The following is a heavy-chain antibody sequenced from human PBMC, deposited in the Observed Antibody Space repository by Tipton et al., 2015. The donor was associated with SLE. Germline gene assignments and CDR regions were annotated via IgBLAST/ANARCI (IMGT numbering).Heavy chain of an antibody. CDR1: GGSISSGGYY. CDR2: IYYSGST. D-gene: IGHD5-18*01. V-gene: IGHV4-30-4*01. CDR3: ARVPDTAMVTGNYFDL. Sequence: TLSLTCTVSGGSISSGGYYWSWIRQPPGKGLEWIGYIYYSGSTYYNPSLKSRVTISVDTSKNQFSLKLSSVTAADTAVYYCARVPDTAMVTGNYFDLWGRGTLVTVSS. J-gene: IGHJ2*01.